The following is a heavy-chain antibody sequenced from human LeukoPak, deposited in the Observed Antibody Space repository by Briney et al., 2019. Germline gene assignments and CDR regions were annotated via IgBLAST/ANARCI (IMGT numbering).Heavy chain of an antibody. D-gene: IGHD2-2*01. CDR2: MNPNSGNT. V-gene: IGHV1-8*01. J-gene: IGHJ6*03. CDR1: GYTFTSYD. CDR3: ARVRRDIVVVPAAMLSAHYYYYYYMDV. Sequence: ASVKVSCKASGYTFTSYDINWVRQAAGQGLEWMGWMNPNSGNTGYAQKFQGRVTMTRNTSISTAYMELSSLRSEDTAVYYCARVRRDIVVVPAAMLSAHYYYYYYMDVWGKGTTVTISS.